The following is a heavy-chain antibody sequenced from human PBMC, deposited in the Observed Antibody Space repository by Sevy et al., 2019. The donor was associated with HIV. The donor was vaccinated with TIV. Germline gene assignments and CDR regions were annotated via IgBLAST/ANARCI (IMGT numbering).Heavy chain of an antibody. CDR1: GYTLTELS. J-gene: IGHJ4*02. Sequence: ASVKVSFKVSGYTLTELSMHWVRQAPGKGLEWMGSFDPEDGETIYAQKFQGRVTMTEDTFKDTAYMELSSLRSEDAAVYYCATTKDYYDGSGSPFDYWGQGTLVTVSS. CDR2: FDPEDGET. CDR3: ATTKDYYDGSGSPFDY. D-gene: IGHD3-22*01. V-gene: IGHV1-24*01.